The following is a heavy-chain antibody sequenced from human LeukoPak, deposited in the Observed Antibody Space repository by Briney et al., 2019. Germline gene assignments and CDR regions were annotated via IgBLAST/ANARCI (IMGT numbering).Heavy chain of an antibody. V-gene: IGHV4-39*07. D-gene: IGHD1-14*01. CDR1: GDSLNSAGDY. J-gene: IGHJ4*02. CDR3: ARDGCSAYNGIDF. CDR2: IYRSGKT. Sequence: SETLSLTCTVSGDSLNSAGDYWGWIRQPPGKGLEWIGSIYRSGKTYYHPSLESRVAISRDTSKRQVSLNLSHVTAADTAVYYCARDGCSAYNGIDFWGQGIRVTVSS.